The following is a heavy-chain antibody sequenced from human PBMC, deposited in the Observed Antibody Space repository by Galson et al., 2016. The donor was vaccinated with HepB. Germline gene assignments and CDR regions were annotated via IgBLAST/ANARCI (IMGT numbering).Heavy chain of an antibody. J-gene: IGHJ5*02. CDR2: ISSDGNTT. V-gene: IGHV3-74*01. CDR3: TRDLATVADTWFDP. D-gene: IGHD6-19*01. Sequence: SLRLSCAASGFTFSDYYMHWVRQGSGRGLMWVSRISSDGNTTTYADSVKSRFTISRDIAKNTLYLQMNSLRAEDTAMYFCTRDLATVADTWFDPWGQGTLVTVSS. CDR1: GFTFSDYY.